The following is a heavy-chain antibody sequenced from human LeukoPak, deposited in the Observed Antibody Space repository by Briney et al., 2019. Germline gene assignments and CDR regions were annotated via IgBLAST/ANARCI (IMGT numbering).Heavy chain of an antibody. CDR1: GFTFSSYA. J-gene: IGHJ4*02. D-gene: IGHD3-22*01. Sequence: GGSLRLSCAASGFTFSSYAMHWVRQAPGKGLEWVAVISYDGSNKYYAVSVKGRFTISRDNSKNTLYLQMNSLRAEDTAVYYCASPPTYYYDSSGLGLGYWGQGTLVTVSS. CDR3: ASPPTYYYDSSGLGLGY. V-gene: IGHV3-30-3*01. CDR2: ISYDGSNK.